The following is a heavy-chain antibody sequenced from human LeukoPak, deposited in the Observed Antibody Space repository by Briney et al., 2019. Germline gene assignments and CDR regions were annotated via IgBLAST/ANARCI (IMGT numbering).Heavy chain of an antibody. J-gene: IGHJ4*02. CDR1: GYSITSGYY. D-gene: IGHD3-16*01. V-gene: IGHV4-38-2*02. CDR2: IYHSGST. CDR3: ARWYYDYVWGSYYFDY. Sequence: SETLSLTCTVSGYSITSGYYWGWIRQPPGKGLEWIGSIYHSGSTYYNPSLKSRVTISVDTSKNQFSLKLSSVTATDTAVYYRARWYYDYVWGSYYFDYWGQGTLVTVSS.